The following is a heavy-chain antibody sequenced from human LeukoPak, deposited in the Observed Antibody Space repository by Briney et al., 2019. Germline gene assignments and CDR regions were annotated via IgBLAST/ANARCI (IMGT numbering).Heavy chain of an antibody. CDR2: ISWNGVTT. V-gene: IGHV3-43*01. CDR1: GYTFDDYT. J-gene: IGHJ6*03. D-gene: IGHD1-1*01. Sequence: GGSLRLSCAASGYTFDDYTMHWVRLAPGKGLEWVSLISWNGVTTYYSDSVKGRFTISRDNAKNSLYLQMNSLRAEDMALYYCAKGGGGTNYYYMDVWGKGTTVTVSS. CDR3: AKGGGGTNYYYMDV.